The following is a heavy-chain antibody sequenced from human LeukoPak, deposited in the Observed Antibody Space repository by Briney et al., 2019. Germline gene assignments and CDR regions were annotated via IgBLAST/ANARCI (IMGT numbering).Heavy chain of an antibody. Sequence: ASVTVSCKASGYTFTSYDINWVRQATGQGLEWMGWMNPNSGNTGYAQKFQGRVTMTRNTSISTAYMELSSLRSEDTAVYYCARSFRYCSSTSCYAYYYGMDVWGQGTTVTVSS. CDR3: ARSFRYCSSTSCYAYYYGMDV. V-gene: IGHV1-8*01. D-gene: IGHD2-2*01. CDR2: MNPNSGNT. CDR1: GYTFTSYD. J-gene: IGHJ6*02.